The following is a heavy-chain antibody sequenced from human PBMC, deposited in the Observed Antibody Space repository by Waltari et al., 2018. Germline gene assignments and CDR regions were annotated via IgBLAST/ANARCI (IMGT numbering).Heavy chain of an antibody. CDR3: ARVLATVTTPLGY. D-gene: IGHD4-17*01. V-gene: IGHV3-33*01. CDR1: GFTFSSYG. CDR2: IWYDGSNK. Sequence: QVQLVESGGGVVKPGRSLRLSCAASGFTFSSYGLHWVRRAPGKGLEWVAVIWYDGSNKYYADSVKGRFTISRDNSKNTLYLQMNSLRAEDTAVYYCARVLATVTTPLGYWGQGTLVTVSS. J-gene: IGHJ4*02.